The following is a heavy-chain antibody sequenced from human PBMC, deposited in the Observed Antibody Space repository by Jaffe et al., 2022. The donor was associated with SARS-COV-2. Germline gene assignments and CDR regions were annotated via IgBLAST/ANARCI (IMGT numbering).Heavy chain of an antibody. D-gene: IGHD2-15*01. J-gene: IGHJ4*02. CDR1: GFTFSSYG. CDR2: ISYDGSNK. V-gene: IGHV3-30*18. CDR3: AKAPRRYCSGGSCYPTDY. Sequence: QVQLVESGGGVVQPGRSLRLSCAASGFTFSSYGMHWVRQAPGKGLEWVAVISYDGSNKYYADSVKGRFTISRDNSKNTLYLQMNSLRAEDTAVYYCAKAPRRYCSGGSCYPTDYWGQGTLVTVSS.